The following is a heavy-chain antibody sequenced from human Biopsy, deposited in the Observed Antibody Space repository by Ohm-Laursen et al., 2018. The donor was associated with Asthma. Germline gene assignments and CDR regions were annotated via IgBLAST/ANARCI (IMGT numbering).Heavy chain of an antibody. CDR2: INSVFGTT. Sequence: SVKASCKSLGGTFNTYVIGWVRRAPGQGLEWMGGINSVFGTTTYPQKFQDRVTITADDSTSTVYMELSSLRSEDTAVYYCARKAGSCISRTCYSLDFWGQGTLVTVSS. D-gene: IGHD2-2*01. J-gene: IGHJ4*02. V-gene: IGHV1-69*13. CDR3: ARKAGSCISRTCYSLDF. CDR1: GGTFNTYV.